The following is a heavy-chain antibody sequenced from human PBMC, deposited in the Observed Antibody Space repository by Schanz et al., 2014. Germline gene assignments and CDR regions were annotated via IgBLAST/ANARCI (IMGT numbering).Heavy chain of an antibody. D-gene: IGHD1-1*01. J-gene: IGHJ4*02. Sequence: EVQLLESGGGLVQPGGSLRLSCASSGFSFTTYAMSWVRQAPGKGLEWVSSISSRSSHIYYADSVKGRFTVSRDNAKNSVYLQMNGLRVEDTALYYCARDRRNADLDYWGQGTLVTVSS. V-gene: IGHV3-21*01. CDR3: ARDRRNADLDY. CDR1: GFSFTTYA. CDR2: ISSRSSHI.